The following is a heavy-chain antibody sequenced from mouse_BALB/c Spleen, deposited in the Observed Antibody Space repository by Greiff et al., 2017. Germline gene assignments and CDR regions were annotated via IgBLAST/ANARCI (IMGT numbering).Heavy chain of an antibody. D-gene: IGHD2-3*01. J-gene: IGHJ3*01. CDR2: INPSSGYT. V-gene: IGHV1-4*02. CDR3: ARYPIYDGYPWFAY. Sequence: VKVVESAAELARPGASVKMSCKASGYTFTSYTMHWVKQRPGQGLEWIGYINPSSGYTEYNQKFKDKTTLTADKSSSTAYMQLSSLTSEDSAVYYCARYPIYDGYPWFAYWGQGTLVTVSA. CDR1: GYTFTSYT.